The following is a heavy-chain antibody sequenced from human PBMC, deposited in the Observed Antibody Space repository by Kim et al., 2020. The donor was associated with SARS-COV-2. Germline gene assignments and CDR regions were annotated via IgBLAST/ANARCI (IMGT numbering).Heavy chain of an antibody. V-gene: IGHV4-31*03. CDR3: ARGHTEGNIVVVPAANNWFDP. D-gene: IGHD2-2*01. CDR2: IYYSGST. Sequence: SETLSLTCTVSGGSISSGCYYWSWIRQHTGKGREWIGYIYYSGSTYYNPSLKSRVTISVDTSKNQLSLKLSSVTAADTAVYYCARGHTEGNIVVVPAANNWFDPWGQGTLVTVSS. J-gene: IGHJ5*02. CDR1: GGSISSGCYY.